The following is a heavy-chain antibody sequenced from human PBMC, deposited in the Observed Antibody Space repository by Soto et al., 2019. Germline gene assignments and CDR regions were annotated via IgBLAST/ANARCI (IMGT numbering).Heavy chain of an antibody. J-gene: IGHJ4*02. V-gene: IGHV1-46*01. D-gene: IGHD5-18*01. CDR2: INPSGGST. CDR1: GYTFTSYY. CDR3: AREGDYSYGGTDFDY. Sequence: GASVKVSCKASGYTFTSYYMHWVRQAPGQGLEWMGIINPSGGSTSYAQKFRGRVTTTRGTSTSTVYMELSSLRSEDTAVYYCAREGDYSYGGTDFDYWGQGTQVTVSS.